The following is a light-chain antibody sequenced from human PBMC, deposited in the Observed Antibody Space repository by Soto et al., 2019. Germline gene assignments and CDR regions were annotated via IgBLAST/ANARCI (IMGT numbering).Light chain of an antibody. Sequence: QSALTQPASVSGSPGQSIAISCTGTRSDVGGYNYVSWYQQPPGKAPKLIIYDVSDRPSGVSTRFSGSKSGNTASLTISGLQAEDDADYYCSSYTSQSTVVFGGGTKLTVL. CDR2: DVS. J-gene: IGLJ3*02. CDR3: SSYTSQSTVV. CDR1: RSDVGGYNY. V-gene: IGLV2-14*01.